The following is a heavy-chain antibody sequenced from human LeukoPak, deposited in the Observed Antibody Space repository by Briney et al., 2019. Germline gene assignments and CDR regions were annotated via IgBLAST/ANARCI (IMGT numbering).Heavy chain of an antibody. Sequence: GGSLRLSCVGSGFTFSRYWLNWVRQAPGKGLEWVSSISSSSSYIYYADSVKGRFTISRDNAKNSLYLQMSNLRAEDTAVYFCARGGGLDVWGQGATVTVSS. V-gene: IGHV3-21*04. D-gene: IGHD3-16*01. CDR3: ARGGGLDV. CDR2: ISSSSSYI. CDR1: GFTFSRYW. J-gene: IGHJ6*02.